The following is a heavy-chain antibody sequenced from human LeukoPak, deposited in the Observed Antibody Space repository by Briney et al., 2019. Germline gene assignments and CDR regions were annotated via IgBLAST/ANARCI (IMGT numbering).Heavy chain of an antibody. CDR1: GGSISSYY. CDR2: IYYSGSSGST. J-gene: IGHJ4*02. V-gene: IGHV4-59*01. D-gene: IGHD5-24*01. Sequence: SQTLSLTCTVSGGSISSYYWSWIRQPPGKELEWIGYIYYSGSSGSTNYNPSLRSRVTISADTSKNQFSLKLTSVTAADTAVYYCAGGGDGYQLRFDYWGQGTLLTVSS. CDR3: AGGGDGYQLRFDY.